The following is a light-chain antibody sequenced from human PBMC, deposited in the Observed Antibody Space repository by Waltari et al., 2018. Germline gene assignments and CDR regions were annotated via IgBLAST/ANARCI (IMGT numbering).Light chain of an antibody. Sequence: QSALTQPASVSGSPGQSITISCTGTNSDVGGYKYVSWYQQHPGKAPKVIISEVTYRPSGDSNRFSGSKSGNTASLTISALQAEDEADYYCSSYTSSDTMVFGTGTKVTVL. CDR1: NSDVGGYKY. CDR2: EVT. V-gene: IGLV2-14*01. J-gene: IGLJ1*01. CDR3: SSYTSSDTMV.